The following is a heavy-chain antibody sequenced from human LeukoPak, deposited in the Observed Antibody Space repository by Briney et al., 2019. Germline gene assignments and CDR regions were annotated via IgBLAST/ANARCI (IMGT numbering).Heavy chain of an antibody. D-gene: IGHD2-2*01. J-gene: IGHJ4*02. CDR1: GYTFTSYG. Sequence: ASVKVSCKASGYTFTSYGISWVRQAPGQGLEWMGWISAYNGNTNYAQKLQGRVTMTTDTSTSTAYMELRSLRSDDTAVYYCARDRRVVPAASFDYWGQGTPVTVSS. V-gene: IGHV1-18*01. CDR2: ISAYNGNT. CDR3: ARDRRVVPAASFDY.